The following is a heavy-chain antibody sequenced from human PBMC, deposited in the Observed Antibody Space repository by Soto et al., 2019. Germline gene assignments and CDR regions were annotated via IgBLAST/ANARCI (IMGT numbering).Heavy chain of an antibody. D-gene: IGHD2-8*01. CDR2: IIPILGIA. CDR3: ASDGLFGDAFDI. Sequence: QVQLVQSGAEVKKPGSSEKVSCKASGGTFSSYTISWVRQAPGQGLEWMGRIIPILGIANYAQKFQGRVTITAHKSTSPAYMELRSLRSEATAVYYGASDGLFGDAFDIWGKGTMVSFSS. V-gene: IGHV1-69*02. CDR1: GGTFSSYT. J-gene: IGHJ3*02.